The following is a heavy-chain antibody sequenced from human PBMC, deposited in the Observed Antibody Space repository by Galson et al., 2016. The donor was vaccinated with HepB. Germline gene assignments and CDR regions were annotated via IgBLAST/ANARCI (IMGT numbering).Heavy chain of an antibody. CDR2: IYHSGNT. J-gene: IGHJ4*02. V-gene: IGHV4-59*01. CDR1: GGSITSYY. CDR3: ARAPAGGRSQYSRTYTIPLDFDY. Sequence: SETLSLTCSVSGGSITSYYWNWIRQPPGKGLEWIGYIYHSGNTNYNPSLQSRVTISGDTSKNQFSLNLSSVTAADTAVYYCARAPAGGRSQYSRTYTIPLDFDYWGQGTLVTVSS. D-gene: IGHD1-26*01.